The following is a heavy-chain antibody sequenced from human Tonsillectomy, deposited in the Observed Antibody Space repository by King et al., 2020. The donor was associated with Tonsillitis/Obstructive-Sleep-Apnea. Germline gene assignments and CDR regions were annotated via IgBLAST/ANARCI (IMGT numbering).Heavy chain of an antibody. Sequence: QLVQSGAEVKRPGASVRVSCKASGYTFTTYGISWVRQAPGQGLEWMGWISPYNGDTNFAQKLQGRVTMTTGTSTSTACMELRSLRSDDTAVYYCARDSMSHYYDSSGYYTFDYWGQGTLVTVSS. J-gene: IGHJ4*02. CDR3: ARDSMSHYYDSSGYYTFDY. D-gene: IGHD3-22*01. CDR1: GYTFTTYG. V-gene: IGHV1-18*01. CDR2: ISPYNGDT.